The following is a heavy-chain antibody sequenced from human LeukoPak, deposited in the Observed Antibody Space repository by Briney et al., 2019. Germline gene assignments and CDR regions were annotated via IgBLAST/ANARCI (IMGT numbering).Heavy chain of an antibody. CDR2: INHSGST. V-gene: IGHV4-34*01. D-gene: IGHD3-10*01. Sequence: SETLSLTCAVYGGSFSGYYWSWIRQPPGKGLEWIGEINHSGSTNYNPSLKSRATISVDTSKNQFSLKLSSVTAADTAVYYCARGRFTYYYGSGSYFWFDPWGQGTLVTVSS. CDR3: ARGRFTYYYGSGSYFWFDP. CDR1: GGSFSGYY. J-gene: IGHJ5*02.